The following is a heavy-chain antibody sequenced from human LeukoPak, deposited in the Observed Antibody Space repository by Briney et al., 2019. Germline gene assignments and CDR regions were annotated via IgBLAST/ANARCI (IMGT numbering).Heavy chain of an antibody. D-gene: IGHD3-16*01. V-gene: IGHV3-23*01. CDR2: ISGSGGST. CDR3: ATRYDSVWGSQPN. Sequence: GGSLRLSCAASGFTFSSYAMSWVRQAPGKGLEWVSAISGSGGSTYYADSVKGRFTISRDNSKNTVYLQMNSLRAEDTAVYYCATRYDSVWGSQPNWGQGTLVTVSS. CDR1: GFTFSSYA. J-gene: IGHJ4*02.